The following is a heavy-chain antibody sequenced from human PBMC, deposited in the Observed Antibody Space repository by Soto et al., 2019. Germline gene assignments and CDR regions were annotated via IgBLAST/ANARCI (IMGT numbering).Heavy chain of an antibody. CDR1: GGTFSSYA. Sequence: ASVKVSCKASGGTFSSYAISWVRQAPGQGLEWMGGIIPIFGTANYAQKFQGRVTITADESTSTAYMELSSLRSEDTAVYYCARKGFVVVPAAIPARYYYYGMDVWGQGTTVTVSS. V-gene: IGHV1-69*13. D-gene: IGHD2-2*02. J-gene: IGHJ6*02. CDR3: ARKGFVVVPAAIPARYYYYGMDV. CDR2: IIPIFGTA.